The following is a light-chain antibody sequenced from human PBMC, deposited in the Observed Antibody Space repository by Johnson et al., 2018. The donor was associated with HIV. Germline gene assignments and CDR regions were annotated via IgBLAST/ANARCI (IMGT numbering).Light chain of an antibody. CDR3: GTWDSSLSVGV. V-gene: IGLV1-51*01. J-gene: IGLJ1*01. CDR2: DNN. CDR1: SSNVGSSF. Sequence: QSVLTQPPSVSAAPGQTVTISCSGSSSNVGSSFVSWYRQVPGTAPKLLIYDNNKRPSGIPGRFSGSKSGPSATLGITGLQTGDEADYSCGTWDSSLSVGVFGTGTKVTVL.